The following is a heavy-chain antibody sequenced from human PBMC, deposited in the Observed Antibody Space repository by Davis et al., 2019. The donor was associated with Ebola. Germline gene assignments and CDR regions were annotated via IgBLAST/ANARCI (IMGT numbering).Heavy chain of an antibody. Sequence: PSETLSLTCTVSGGTISRGGSYWTWIRQHPGKGLEWIGYIYYSGSTYYKPSLKSRVTISLDTSKNQFPLSLYSVTAADTAVYYCARDLRYDSSGYDYYFYMDVWGKGTTVTVSS. J-gene: IGHJ6*03. CDR3: ARDLRYDSSGYDYYFYMDV. V-gene: IGHV4-31*03. CDR1: GGTISRGGSY. CDR2: IYYSGST. D-gene: IGHD3-22*01.